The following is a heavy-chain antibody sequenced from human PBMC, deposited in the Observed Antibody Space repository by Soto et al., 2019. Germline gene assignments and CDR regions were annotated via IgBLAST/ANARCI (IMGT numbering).Heavy chain of an antibody. V-gene: IGHV3-23*01. D-gene: IGHD5-12*01. J-gene: IGHJ6*03. CDR1: GFTFSSYA. CDR2: ISGSGGST. Sequence: GGSLRLSCAASGFTFSSYAMSWVRQAPGKGLEWVSAISGSGGSTYYADSVKGRFTISRDNSKNTLYLQMNILRAEDTAVYYCAKPTRSGYDYLAAFYYYYYMDVWGKGTTVTVSS. CDR3: AKPTRSGYDYLAAFYYYYYMDV.